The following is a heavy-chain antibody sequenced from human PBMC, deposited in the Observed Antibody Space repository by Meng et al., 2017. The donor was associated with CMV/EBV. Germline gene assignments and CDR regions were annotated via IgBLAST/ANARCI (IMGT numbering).Heavy chain of an antibody. CDR3: ARAAVDLSKDYFDY. CDR2: IYTSGST. D-gene: IGHD2-15*01. Sequence: QVPRQESGPGLVTPSEPLSLTCTVSGGSISSYYWSWSRQPAGKGLEWIGRIYTSGSTNYNPSLKSRVTMSVDTSKNQFSLKLSSVTAADTAVYYCARAAVDLSKDYFDYWGQGTLVTVSS. V-gene: IGHV4-4*07. CDR1: GGSISSYY. J-gene: IGHJ4*02.